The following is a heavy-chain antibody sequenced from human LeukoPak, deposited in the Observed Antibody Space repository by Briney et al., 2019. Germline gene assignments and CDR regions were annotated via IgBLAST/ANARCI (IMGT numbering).Heavy chain of an antibody. J-gene: IGHJ4*02. CDR1: GFPFSTYG. D-gene: IGHD2-2*01. V-gene: IGHV3-21*01. Sequence: PGGSLRLSCAASGFPFSTYGMSWVRQAPGKGLEWVSSISSSSYIYYADSVKGRFTISRDNAKNSLYLQMNSPRAEDTAVYYCAREGYCSSTSCYGAFDYWGQGTLVTVSS. CDR3: AREGYCSSTSCYGAFDY. CDR2: ISSSSYI.